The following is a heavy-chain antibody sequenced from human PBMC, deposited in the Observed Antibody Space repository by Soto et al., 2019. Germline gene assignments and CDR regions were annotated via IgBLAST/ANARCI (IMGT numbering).Heavy chain of an antibody. J-gene: IGHJ5*01. CDR2: IYDSANI. CDR3: AATSTSFGVGGRFDP. CDR1: APSISRMNYY. D-gene: IGHD3-3*01. V-gene: IGHV4-39*01. Sequence: ETLSLTCTVSAPSISRMNYYWGWIGHPAGKGLEWIGSIYDSANIYYNPSLKSRVTISVDTSKNQFSLKLSSVTASDTAVYYCAATSTSFGVGGRFDPWGQGTVVTVSS.